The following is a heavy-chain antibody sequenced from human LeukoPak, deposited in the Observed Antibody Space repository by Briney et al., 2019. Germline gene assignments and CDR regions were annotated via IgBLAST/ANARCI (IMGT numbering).Heavy chain of an antibody. V-gene: IGHV1-24*01. CDR3: ARAGTYWDYFDY. Sequence: ASVKGSCKVSGYTLTELSMHWVRQAPGKGLEWMGGFDPEDGETIYAQKFQGRVTMTEDTSTDTAYMELSSLRSEDTAVYYCARAGTYWDYFDYWGQGTLVTVSS. J-gene: IGHJ4*02. D-gene: IGHD1-26*01. CDR1: GYTLTELS. CDR2: FDPEDGET.